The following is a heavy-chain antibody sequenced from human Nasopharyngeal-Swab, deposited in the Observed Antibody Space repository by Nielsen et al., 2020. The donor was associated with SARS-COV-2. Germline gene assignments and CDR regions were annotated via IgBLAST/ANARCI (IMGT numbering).Heavy chain of an antibody. CDR3: ARGHHDYGSGFQDY. CDR1: GGSISSGDYY. V-gene: IGHV4-30-4*01. J-gene: IGHJ4*02. CDR2: IYYSGST. Sequence: SETLSLTCTVSGGSISSGDYYWSWIRQPPGKGLEWIGYIYYSGSTYYNPSLKSRVTISVDTSKNQFSLKLSSVTAADTAVYYCARGHHDYGSGFQDYWGQGTLVTVSS. D-gene: IGHD3-10*01.